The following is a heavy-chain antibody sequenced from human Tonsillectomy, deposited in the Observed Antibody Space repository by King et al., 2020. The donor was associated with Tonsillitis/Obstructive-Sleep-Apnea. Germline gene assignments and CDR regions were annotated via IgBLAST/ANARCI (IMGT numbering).Heavy chain of an antibody. J-gene: IGHJ5*02. CDR2: IYYSGST. CDR1: GGSISSSNYY. V-gene: IGHV4-39*01. CDR3: ARLPSPTIRGFDP. D-gene: IGHD3-3*01. Sequence: QLQESGPGLVKPSETLSLTCTVSGGSISSSNYYWGWIRQPPGKGLEWIGSIYYSGSTYYNPSLKSRVNISVDTSKNQFSLKLSSVTAADTALYYCARLPSPTIRGFDPWGQGTLVTVSS.